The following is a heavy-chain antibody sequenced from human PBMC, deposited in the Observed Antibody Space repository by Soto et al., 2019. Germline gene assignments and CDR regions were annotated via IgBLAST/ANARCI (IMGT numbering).Heavy chain of an antibody. D-gene: IGHD3-16*01. CDR2: IIPIFDTP. CDR3: ARSIGSGGVMGGFDY. J-gene: IGHJ4*02. Sequence: QVQLVQSGVEVKKPGSAVKVSCKASGGTFKMYAMNWVRQAPGQGLEWIGGIIPIFDTPNYAQQFQGRVTITVDESTSTAYMELSSLRSEDTATYYCARSIGSGGVMGGFDYWGQGTQVNVSS. V-gene: IGHV1-69*01. CDR1: GGTFKMYA.